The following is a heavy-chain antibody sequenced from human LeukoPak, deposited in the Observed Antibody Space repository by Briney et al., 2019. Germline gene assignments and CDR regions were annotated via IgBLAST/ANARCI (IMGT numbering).Heavy chain of an antibody. V-gene: IGHV1-46*01. CDR1: GYTFINYY. CDR3: ARDESTSILWW. CDR2: INPSGGST. Sequence: ASVKVSCTASGYTFINYYMHWVRQAPGQGLEWMGIINPSGGSTSYAQKFQGRVTMTRDTSTSTVYMELSSLRSEDTAVYYCARDESTSILWWWGQGTLVTVSS. J-gene: IGHJ1*01. D-gene: IGHD2-21*01.